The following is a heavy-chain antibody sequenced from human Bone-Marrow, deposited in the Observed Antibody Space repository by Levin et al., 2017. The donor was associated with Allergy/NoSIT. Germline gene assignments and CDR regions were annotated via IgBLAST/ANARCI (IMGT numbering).Heavy chain of an antibody. V-gene: IGHV3-7*01. CDR2: IKQDGSEE. Sequence: QPGESLKISCAASGFTFNIYWMSWVRQSPGKGLEWVANIKQDGSEEHLVDSVKGRFTISRDNAKNSLYLQLNSLRAEDTAVYYCARLDYYDSSQFDYWGQGTLVTVSS. D-gene: IGHD3-22*01. J-gene: IGHJ4*02. CDR3: ARLDYYDSSQFDY. CDR1: GFTFNIYW.